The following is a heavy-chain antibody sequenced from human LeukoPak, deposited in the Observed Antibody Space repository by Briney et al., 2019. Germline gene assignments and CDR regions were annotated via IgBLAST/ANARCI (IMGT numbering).Heavy chain of an antibody. D-gene: IGHD5-18*01. CDR2: TNLHGTTV. CDR1: GLSFSNYW. Sequence: GGSLRLSCAGSGLSFSNYWMHWVRQAPGKGLVWVARTNLHGTTVDYADSVKGRFTISRDNAKNTLFLQMNSLRAEDTAVYYCASGYTYVRLGDHWGQGTLVTVSS. J-gene: IGHJ4*02. V-gene: IGHV3-74*01. CDR3: ASGYTYVRLGDH.